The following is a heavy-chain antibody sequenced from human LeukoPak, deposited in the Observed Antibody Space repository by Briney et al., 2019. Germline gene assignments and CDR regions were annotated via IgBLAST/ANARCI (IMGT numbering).Heavy chain of an antibody. CDR3: ARTKTYCSRTSCAPFDY. CDR2: IDPGDSDT. D-gene: IGHD2-2*01. J-gene: IGHJ4*02. V-gene: IGHV5-51*01. Sequence: GESLKISCKGSGYTFTSSWIGWVRQMPGKGLEWMGIIDPGDSDTRYSPSFQGQVTISADKSISTAYLQWSSLKASDTAMYYCARTKTYCSRTSCAPFDYWGQGTLVTVSS. CDR1: GYTFTSSW.